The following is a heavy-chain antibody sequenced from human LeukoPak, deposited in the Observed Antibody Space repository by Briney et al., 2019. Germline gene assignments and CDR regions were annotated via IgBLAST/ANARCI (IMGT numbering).Heavy chain of an antibody. CDR1: GSRFTSYW. CDR2: IYAGVSNT. CDR3: ARLGGDLYCTSTRCFYDY. J-gene: IGHJ4*02. V-gene: IGHV5-51*01. D-gene: IGHD2-2*01. Sequence: GASLKISCKGSGSRFTSYWIGWVRRMPGKGLEWMGLIYAGVSNTRYRPSFQGQVTISVDKSISTAYPQWSSLKASDTAMYYCARLGGDLYCTSTRCFYDYWGQGTLVTVSP.